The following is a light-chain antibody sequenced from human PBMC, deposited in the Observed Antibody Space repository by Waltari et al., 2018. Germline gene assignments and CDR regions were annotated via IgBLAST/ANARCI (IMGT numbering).Light chain of an antibody. Sequence: SYELTQPPSVSVSPGQTATITCSGDKLGDKSACWYQPRPGQSPVVVIHQDSKRPSGDPERFSGSTSGNTATLTISGTQAMDEADYYCQAWDRSLAVFGPGTKVSVL. CDR1: KLGDKS. CDR3: QAWDRSLAV. CDR2: QDS. V-gene: IGLV3-1*01. J-gene: IGLJ1*01.